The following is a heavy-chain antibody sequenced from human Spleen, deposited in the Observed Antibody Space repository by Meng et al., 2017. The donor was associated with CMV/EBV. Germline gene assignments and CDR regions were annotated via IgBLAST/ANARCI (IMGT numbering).Heavy chain of an antibody. V-gene: IGHV3-7*03. CDR2: INQDGSQK. Sequence: GGSLRLSCAASGFTFSSHWMTWVRQAPGKGLEWVANINQDGSQKNYVDSVKGRFTISRDNAKNSLFLQMNSLRGEDSGLYYCARDRGYGAGFFAIGYWGQGTLVTVSS. J-gene: IGHJ4*02. CDR3: ARDRGYGAGFFAIGY. D-gene: IGHD3-3*01. CDR1: GFTFSSHW.